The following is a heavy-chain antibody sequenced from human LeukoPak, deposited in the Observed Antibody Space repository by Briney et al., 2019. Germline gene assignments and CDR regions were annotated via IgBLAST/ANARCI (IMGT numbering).Heavy chain of an antibody. V-gene: IGHV4-59*08. CDR2: IYYSGSN. CDR1: GGSISSYY. D-gene: IGHD1-26*01. CDR3: ARHVRGSYKFFDY. Sequence: SETLSLTCTVSGGSISSYYWSWIRQPPGKGLEWIGYIYYSGSNNYHPSLKSRVTISVDTSKNQFSLKLSSVTAADTAVYYCARHVRGSYKFFDYWGQGTLVTVSS. J-gene: IGHJ4*02.